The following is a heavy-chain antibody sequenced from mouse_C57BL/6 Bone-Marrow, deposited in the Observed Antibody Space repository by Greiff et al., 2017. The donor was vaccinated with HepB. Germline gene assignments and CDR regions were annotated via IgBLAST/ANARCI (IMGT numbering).Heavy chain of an antibody. D-gene: IGHD1-1*01. CDR1: GYAFSSYW. V-gene: IGHV1-80*01. CDR2: IYPGDGDT. CDR3: ARGRFITTVVETFAY. J-gene: IGHJ3*01. Sequence: QVQLQQSGAELVKPGASVKISCKASGYAFSSYWMNWVKQRPGKGLEWIGQIYPGDGDTNYNGKFKGKATLTVDQSSSTAYMQLNSLTSEDSAVYYCARGRFITTVVETFAYWGQGTLVTVSA.